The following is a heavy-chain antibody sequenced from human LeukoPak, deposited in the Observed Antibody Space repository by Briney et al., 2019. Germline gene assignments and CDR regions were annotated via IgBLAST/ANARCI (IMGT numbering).Heavy chain of an antibody. CDR1: GFTFSSYA. V-gene: IGHV3-23*01. Sequence: GGSLRLSCAASGFTFSSYAMSWVRQAPGKGLDWVSVISGSGGKTYSADSVRGRFTISRDNSKNTRYLQLNSLRAEDTAVYYCAKVSECSGSTCYGGYQYYYMDVWGKGTTVTVSS. J-gene: IGHJ6*03. CDR2: ISGSGGKT. CDR3: AKVSECSGSTCYGGYQYYYMDV. D-gene: IGHD2-15*01.